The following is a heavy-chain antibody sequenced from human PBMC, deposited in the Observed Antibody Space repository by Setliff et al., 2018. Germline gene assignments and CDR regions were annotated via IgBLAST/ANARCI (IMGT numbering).Heavy chain of an antibody. CDR2: IYYSGTT. CDR3: AGGRRYDYGWDFDY. Sequence: LSLTCTVSGDSVNSGNYYWNWIRQPPGKGLEWIGCIYYSGTTNYNPSLKSRVTISLDTSKNQFSLKLTSVTAADTAVYYCAGGRRYDYGWDFDYWGQGMMVTVSS. D-gene: IGHD4-17*01. V-gene: IGHV4-61*01. CDR1: GDSVNSGNYY. J-gene: IGHJ4*03.